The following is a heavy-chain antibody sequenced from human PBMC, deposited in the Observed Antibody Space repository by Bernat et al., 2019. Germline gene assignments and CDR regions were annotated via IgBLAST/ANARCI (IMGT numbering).Heavy chain of an antibody. CDR2: ISYDGSNK. V-gene: IGHV3-30*18. J-gene: IGHJ4*02. CDR3: AKWTPAGRDY. CDR1: GFTFSSYG. Sequence: QVQLVEFGGGVVQPGRSLRLSCAASGFTFSSYGMHWVRQAPGKGLEWVAVISYDGSNKYYADSVKGRFTISRDNSKNTLYLQMNSLRAEDTAVYYCAKWTPAGRDYWGQGTLVTVSS. D-gene: IGHD3/OR15-3a*01.